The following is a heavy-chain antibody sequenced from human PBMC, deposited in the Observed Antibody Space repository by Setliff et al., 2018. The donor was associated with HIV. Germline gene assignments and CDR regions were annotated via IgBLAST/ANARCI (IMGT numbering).Heavy chain of an antibody. Sequence: GGSLRLSCSASGFSFSNYAMHWVRQAPGKGLEYVSAISGNGGNTYYTDSVKGRFTISRDNSNNTLYLQMHGLRADDTAVYYCARDRPRRIVVATNLPNAFDVWGHGTLVTVSS. J-gene: IGHJ3*01. CDR3: ARDRPRRIVVATNLPNAFDV. D-gene: IGHD2-15*01. CDR1: GFSFSNYA. CDR2: ISGNGGNT. V-gene: IGHV3-64*04.